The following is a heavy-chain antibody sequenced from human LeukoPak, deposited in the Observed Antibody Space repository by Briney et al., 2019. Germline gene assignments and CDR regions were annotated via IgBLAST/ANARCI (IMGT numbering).Heavy chain of an antibody. V-gene: IGHV4-39*07. Sequence: WVRQAPGKGLEWIGSIYYSGSTYYNPSLKSRVTVSVDKSKNQVFLKLSSVTAADTAVYYCARGGFLEWLLLGDYWGQGTLVSVSS. D-gene: IGHD3-3*01. CDR2: IYYSGST. CDR3: ARGGFLEWLLLGDY. J-gene: IGHJ4*02.